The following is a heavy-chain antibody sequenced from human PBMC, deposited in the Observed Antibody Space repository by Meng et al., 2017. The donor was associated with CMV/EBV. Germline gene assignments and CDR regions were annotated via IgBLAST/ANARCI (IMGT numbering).Heavy chain of an antibody. V-gene: IGHV3-30*02. Sequence: GESLKISCAASGFTFRSYGMHWVRQAPGKGLEWVAFIRYDGSNKYYADSVKGRFTISRDNSKNTPYLQMNSLRAEDTAVYYCAKDTIFGVGLNYYGMDVWGQGTTVTVSS. CDR3: AKDTIFGVGLNYYGMDV. J-gene: IGHJ6*02. CDR1: GFTFRSYG. CDR2: IRYDGSNK. D-gene: IGHD3-3*01.